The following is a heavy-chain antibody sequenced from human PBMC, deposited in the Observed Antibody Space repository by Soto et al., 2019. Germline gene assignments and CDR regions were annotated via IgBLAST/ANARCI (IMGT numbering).Heavy chain of an antibody. CDR2: IYYSGST. J-gene: IGHJ3*02. V-gene: IGHV4-59*06. Sequence: SETLSLTCTFSGFSISSYYWSLIRQPTGKGLEWIGYIYYSGSTYYNPSLKSRVTISVDTSKNQFSLKLSSVTAADTAVYYCARDPRSGYDSSGYYYTGAFDIWGQGTMVTVSS. D-gene: IGHD3-22*01. CDR3: ARDPRSGYDSSGYYYTGAFDI. CDR1: GFSISSYY.